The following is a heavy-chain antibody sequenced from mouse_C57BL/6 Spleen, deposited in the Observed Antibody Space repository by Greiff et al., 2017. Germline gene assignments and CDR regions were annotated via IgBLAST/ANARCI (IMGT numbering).Heavy chain of an antibody. V-gene: IGHV1-82*01. CDR2: IYPGDGDT. Sequence: QVQLQQPGPELVKPGASVKISCKASGYAFSSSWMNWVKQRPGKGLEWIGRIYPGDGDTNYNGKFKGKATLTADKSSSTAYMQLSSLTSEDSAVYFCARSHYYGSSYGYFDVWGTGTTVTVSS. CDR1: GYAFSSSW. D-gene: IGHD1-1*01. CDR3: ARSHYYGSSYGYFDV. J-gene: IGHJ1*03.